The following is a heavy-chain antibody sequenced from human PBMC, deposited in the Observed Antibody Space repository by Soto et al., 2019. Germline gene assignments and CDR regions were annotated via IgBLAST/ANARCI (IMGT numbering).Heavy chain of an antibody. J-gene: IGHJ6*02. Sequence: ASVKVSCKASGYTFTGYYMHWVRQAPGQGLEWMGWINPNSGGTDYAQKFQGWVTMTRDTSISTAYMELSRLRSDDTAVYYCARELEASSSWYGGKGYYYGMDVWGQGTTVTSP. D-gene: IGHD6-13*01. CDR1: GYTFTGYY. CDR2: INPNSGGT. CDR3: ARELEASSSWYGGKGYYYGMDV. V-gene: IGHV1-2*04.